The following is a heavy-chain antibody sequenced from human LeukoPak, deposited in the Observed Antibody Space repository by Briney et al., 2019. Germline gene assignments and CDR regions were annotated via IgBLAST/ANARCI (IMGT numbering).Heavy chain of an antibody. Sequence: GASVKVSCKASGYTFTDYYIHWVRQAPGQGLEWMGWINPNSGGTNFVQNFQGRVTMTRDTSINTAYLELTRLRSDDTAVYYCARRIGNRGFNWFDPWGQGTLVTVSS. J-gene: IGHJ5*02. CDR1: GYTFTDYY. CDR3: ARRIGNRGFNWFDP. V-gene: IGHV1-2*02. D-gene: IGHD2-15*01. CDR2: INPNSGGT.